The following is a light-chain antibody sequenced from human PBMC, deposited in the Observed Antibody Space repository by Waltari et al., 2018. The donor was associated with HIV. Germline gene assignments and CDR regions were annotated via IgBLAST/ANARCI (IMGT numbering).Light chain of an antibody. J-gene: IGLJ3*02. CDR1: NSNIGSNY. Sequence: QSVLTQPPSASGTPGQRVTISCSGNNSNIGSNYVYWYQHLPGTAPKLLIYRHDQRPSGVPDLFSASKSGTSASLAISGLRSEDEADYHCAAWDDSLGGLWVFGGGTKLTVL. V-gene: IGLV1-47*01. CDR2: RHD. CDR3: AAWDDSLGGLWV.